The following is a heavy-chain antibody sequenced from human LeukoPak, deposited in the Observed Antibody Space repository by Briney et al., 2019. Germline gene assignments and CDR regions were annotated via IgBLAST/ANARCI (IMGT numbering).Heavy chain of an antibody. CDR2: IYSGGNT. J-gene: IGHJ4*02. Sequence: GRSLRLSCAASGFTFSSYGMHWVRQAPGKGLEWVSVIYSGGNTYYADSVKGRFTISRDNSKNTLYLQMNSLRAEDTAVYYCARDSCSGGSCYSGYFDYWGQGTLVTVSS. V-gene: IGHV3-53*01. CDR3: ARDSCSGGSCYSGYFDY. D-gene: IGHD2-15*01. CDR1: GFTFSSYG.